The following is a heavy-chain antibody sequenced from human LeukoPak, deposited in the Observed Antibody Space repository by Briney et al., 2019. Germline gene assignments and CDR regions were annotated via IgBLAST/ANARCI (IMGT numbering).Heavy chain of an antibody. CDR1: GGSISSYH. Sequence: SETLSLTCTVSGGSISSYHWSWIRQPPGKGLEWIGYIYYSGSTNYNPSLKSRVTISVDTSKNQFSLKLSSVTAADTAVYYCARSSTMKSALSRFDYWGQGTLVTVSS. J-gene: IGHJ4*02. D-gene: IGHD6-6*01. V-gene: IGHV4-59*01. CDR3: ARSSTMKSALSRFDY. CDR2: IYYSGST.